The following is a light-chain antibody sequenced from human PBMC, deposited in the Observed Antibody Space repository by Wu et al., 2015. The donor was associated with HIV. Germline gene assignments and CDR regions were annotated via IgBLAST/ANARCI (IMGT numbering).Light chain of an antibody. CDR2: GAS. CDR1: QSVSSN. Sequence: EIVLTQSPATLSLSPGERATLSCRASQSVSSNLAWYQQKPGQAPRLLIYGASSRATGIPDRFSGSGSGTDFTLTISRLEPEDFAVYYCQQYGSSRTFGQGTKVEIK. J-gene: IGKJ1*01. CDR3: QQYGSSRT. V-gene: IGKV3-20*01.